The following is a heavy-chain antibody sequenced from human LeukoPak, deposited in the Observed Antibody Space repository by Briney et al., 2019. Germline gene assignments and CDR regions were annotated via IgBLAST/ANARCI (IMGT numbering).Heavy chain of an antibody. J-gene: IGHJ6*02. D-gene: IGHD1-1*01. V-gene: IGHV4-59*08. CDR2: IYYSRST. CDR1: GGSIYYYY. CDR3: ARHDDIPIFRNGLHV. Sequence: SETLSLTCTVSGGSIYYYYWSWIRQPPGKGLEWIGYIYYSRSTKYNPSLRSRVTMSIDTSKNHLSLQLSSVTAADTAVYYCARHDDIPIFRNGLHVWGQGTTVTVPS.